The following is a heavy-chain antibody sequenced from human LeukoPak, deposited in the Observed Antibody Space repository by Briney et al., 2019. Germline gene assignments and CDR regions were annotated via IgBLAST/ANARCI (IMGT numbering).Heavy chain of an antibody. V-gene: IGHV3-66*01. Sequence: GGSLRLSCAASGFTVSSNYMSWVRQAPGKGLEWVSVIYSGGNTYYADSVKGRFTISRDNSKNTLYLQMSSLRAEDTAVYYCARDLRFLEWLPTGGDDYWGQGTLVTVSS. J-gene: IGHJ4*02. CDR2: IYSGGNT. D-gene: IGHD3-3*01. CDR1: GFTVSSNY. CDR3: ARDLRFLEWLPTGGDDY.